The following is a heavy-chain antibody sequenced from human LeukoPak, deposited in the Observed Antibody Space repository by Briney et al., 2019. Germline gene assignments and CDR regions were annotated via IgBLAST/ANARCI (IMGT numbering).Heavy chain of an antibody. D-gene: IGHD1-26*01. CDR3: AKDLKWEHLDY. V-gene: IGHV3-30*02. CDR2: IRYDGSNK. Sequence: AGGSLRLSRAASGFTFSSYGMHWVRQAPGKGLEWVAFIRYDGSNKYYADSVKGRFTISRDNSKNTLYLQMNSLRAEDTAVYYCAKDLKWEHLDYWGQGTLVTVSS. CDR1: GFTFSSYG. J-gene: IGHJ4*02.